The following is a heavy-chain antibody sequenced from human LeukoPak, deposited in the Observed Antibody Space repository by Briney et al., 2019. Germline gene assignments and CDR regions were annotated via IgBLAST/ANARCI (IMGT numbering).Heavy chain of an antibody. D-gene: IGHD3-22*01. J-gene: IGHJ6*02. CDR1: GYTFTSYG. CDR2: ISAYNGNT. V-gene: IGHV1-18*01. CDR3: ARVDSSGYYSPVYYYHGMDV. Sequence: GASAKVSCKASGYTFTSYGISWVRQAPGQGLEWMGWISAYNGNTNYAQKLQGRVTMTTDTSTSTAYMELRSLRSDDTAVYYCARVDSSGYYSPVYYYHGMDVWGQGTTVTVSS.